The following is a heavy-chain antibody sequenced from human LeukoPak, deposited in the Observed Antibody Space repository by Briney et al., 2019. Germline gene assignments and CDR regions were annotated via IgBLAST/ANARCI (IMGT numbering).Heavy chain of an antibody. CDR1: GGSFSGYY. Sequence: SETLSHTCAVYGGSFSGYYWGWILQPPGYGLEWIGEINRGGDTNYNPFLKSRATISIDTSRNYFSLKLSSVTAADTAVYYCAGLEPHRPLDYWGQGTLVTVSS. CDR2: INRGGDT. V-gene: IGHV4-34*01. D-gene: IGHD1-1*01. CDR3: AGLEPHRPLDY. J-gene: IGHJ4*02.